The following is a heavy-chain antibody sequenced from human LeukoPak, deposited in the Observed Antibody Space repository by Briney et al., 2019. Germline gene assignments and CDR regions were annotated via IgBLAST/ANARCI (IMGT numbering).Heavy chain of an antibody. CDR3: ARVGVAARRGYYFDY. CDR2: IYYSGST. CDR1: GGSISSYY. Sequence: PSETLSLTCTVSGGSISSYYWSWVRQPAGKGLEWIGYIYYSGSTYYNPSLKSRLTISVDTSKNQFSLKLSSVTAADTAVYYCARVGVAARRGYYFDYWGQGTLVTVSS. V-gene: IGHV4-59*06. J-gene: IGHJ4*02. D-gene: IGHD2-15*01.